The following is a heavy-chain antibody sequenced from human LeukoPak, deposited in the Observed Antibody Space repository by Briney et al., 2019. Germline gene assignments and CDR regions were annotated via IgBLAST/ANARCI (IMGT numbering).Heavy chain of an antibody. CDR1: GGSFSGFY. Sequence: RASETLSLTCAVYGGSFSGFYWSWIRQPPGKGLEWIGEINHSGSTNYNPSLKSRVTISVDTSKNQFSLKLSSVTAADTAVYYCARGRRYYDRRPSGRDLDYWGQGTLVTVSS. V-gene: IGHV4-34*01. J-gene: IGHJ4*02. CDR3: ARGRRYYDRRPSGRDLDY. D-gene: IGHD3-22*01. CDR2: INHSGST.